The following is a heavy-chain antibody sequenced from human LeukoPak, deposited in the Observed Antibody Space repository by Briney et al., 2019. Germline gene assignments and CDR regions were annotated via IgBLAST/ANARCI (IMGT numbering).Heavy chain of an antibody. V-gene: IGHV4-59*01. CDR2: ISHRGNT. CDR3: ARGTTSAAAVPDY. Sequence: SETLSLTCTVSGASISTYYWSWILQPPGKGLEWIGFISHRGNTNYNPSLKSRITISADTSKNQLSLKLSSVTAADTAIYYCARGTTSAAAVPDYWGQGTLVTVS. D-gene: IGHD6-13*01. J-gene: IGHJ4*02. CDR1: GASISTYY.